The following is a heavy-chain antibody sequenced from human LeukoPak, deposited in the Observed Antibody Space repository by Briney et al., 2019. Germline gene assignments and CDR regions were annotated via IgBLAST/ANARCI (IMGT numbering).Heavy chain of an antibody. J-gene: IGHJ4*02. Sequence: ASVKVSCKASGYTFTSYDINWVRQATGQGLEWMGWMNPNSGNTGYAQKLQGRVTMTRNTSISTAYMELSSLRSEDTAVYYCARGPYVDTAMATDYWGQGTLVTVSS. V-gene: IGHV1-8*01. CDR3: ARGPYVDTAMATDY. CDR1: GYTFTSYD. D-gene: IGHD5-18*01. CDR2: MNPNSGNT.